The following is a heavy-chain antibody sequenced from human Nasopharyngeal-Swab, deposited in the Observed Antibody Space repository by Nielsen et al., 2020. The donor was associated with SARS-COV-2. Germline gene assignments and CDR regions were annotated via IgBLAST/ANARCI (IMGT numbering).Heavy chain of an antibody. Sequence: WIRQPRGGGLEWIGSIYHSGSTYYNPSLKSRVTISVDTSKNQFSLKLSSVTAADTAVYYCARVLYNYYYYYYMDVWGKGTTVTVSS. J-gene: IGHJ6*03. CDR3: ARVLYNYYYYYYMDV. CDR2: IYHSGST. D-gene: IGHD2-8*01. V-gene: IGHV4-38-2*02.